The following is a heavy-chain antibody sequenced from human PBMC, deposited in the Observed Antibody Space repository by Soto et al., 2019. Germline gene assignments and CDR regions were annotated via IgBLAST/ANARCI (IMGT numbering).Heavy chain of an antibody. V-gene: IGHV1-3*01. J-gene: IGHJ6*02. CDR3: ARSPHGYSGYDWSDYYYGMDV. Sequence: ASVKVSCKASGYTFTSYAMHWVRQAPGQRLEWMGWINAGNGNTKYSQKFQGRVTITRDTSTSTAYMELSSLRSEDTAVYYCARSPHGYSGYDWSDYYYGMDVWGQGTTVTVSS. D-gene: IGHD5-12*01. CDR1: GYTFTSYA. CDR2: INAGNGNT.